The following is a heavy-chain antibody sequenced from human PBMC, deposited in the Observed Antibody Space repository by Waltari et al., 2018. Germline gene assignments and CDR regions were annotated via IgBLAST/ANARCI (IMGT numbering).Heavy chain of an antibody. CDR2: IWYDGSKK. D-gene: IGHD4-4*01. CDR1: GFTFSSYG. V-gene: IGHV3-30*18. CDR3: AKDTYSNYLDY. Sequence: QVQLVESGGGVVQPGRSLRLSCAASGFTFSSYGMHWVRQAPGKGLEWVAVIWYDGSKKYYADSVKGRFTISRDNSKNTLYLQMNSLRAEDTAMYYCAKDTYSNYLDYWGQGTLVTVSS. J-gene: IGHJ4*02.